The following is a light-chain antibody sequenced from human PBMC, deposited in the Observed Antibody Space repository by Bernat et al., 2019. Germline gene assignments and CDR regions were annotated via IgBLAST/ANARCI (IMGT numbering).Light chain of an antibody. V-gene: IGKV3-15*01. CDR1: QSVSNN. CDR2: GAS. Sequence: EMVMTQSPATLSVSPGERATLSCRASQSVSNNLAWYQQKPGQAPRLLIYGASTRATGIPARFSGSGSGTEFTLTISSLQSEDFAVYFCQQYDNLQHTFGQGTKLEIK. CDR3: QQYDNLQHT. J-gene: IGKJ2*01.